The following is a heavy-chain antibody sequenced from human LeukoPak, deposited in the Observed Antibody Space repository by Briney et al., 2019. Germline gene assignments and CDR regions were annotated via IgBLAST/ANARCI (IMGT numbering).Heavy chain of an antibody. D-gene: IGHD3-22*01. CDR2: INSDGSST. J-gene: IGHJ4*02. CDR1: GFTFSSYW. V-gene: IGHV3-74*01. CDR3: ARENYYDTTMFDY. Sequence: PGGSLRLSCAASGFTFSSYWLHWVRQAPGKGLVWVSRINSDGSSTSYADSVKGRFTISRDNAKNTLYLQMNSLRAEDTAVYYCARENYYDTTMFDYWGQGTLVTVSS.